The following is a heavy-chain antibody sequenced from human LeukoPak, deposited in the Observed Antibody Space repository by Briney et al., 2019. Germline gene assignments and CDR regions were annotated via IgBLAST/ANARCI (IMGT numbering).Heavy chain of an antibody. CDR3: AKAPVTSCRGAFCYPFDS. CDR1: GFTFSNYA. Sequence: GGSLRLSCDSSGFTFSNYAMSWFRQAPGKGLEWVSATSSSDDGKYYADSVRGRFTISRDNSRNTMYLQMNSLRAEDAAVYYCAKAPVTSCRGAFCYPFDSWGQGTLVTVSS. CDR2: TSSSDDGK. J-gene: IGHJ4*02. V-gene: IGHV3-23*01. D-gene: IGHD2-15*01.